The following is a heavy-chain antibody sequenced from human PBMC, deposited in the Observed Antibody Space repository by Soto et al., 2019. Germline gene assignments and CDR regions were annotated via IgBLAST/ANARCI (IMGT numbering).Heavy chain of an antibody. CDR1: GASVTTYY. Sequence: QVQLEESGPGLVKPSETLSLACSASGASVTTYYWTWIRQPPGKTLEWIGQMYYGGNTDYNPSLKGRVSFSVDTSKNQFSLKLTSLTAADTAVYYCATGRGGYATPYWGQGILVVVSS. CDR3: ATGRGGYATPY. V-gene: IGHV4-59*02. D-gene: IGHD5-12*01. J-gene: IGHJ4*02. CDR2: MYYGGNT.